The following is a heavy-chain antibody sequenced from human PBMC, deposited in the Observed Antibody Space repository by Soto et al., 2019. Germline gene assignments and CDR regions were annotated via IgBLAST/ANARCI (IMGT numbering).Heavy chain of an antibody. J-gene: IGHJ3*02. CDR1: GGSISSGDYY. CDR3: ARVESSPQQWLVKGGAFDI. D-gene: IGHD6-19*01. V-gene: IGHV4-30-4*01. CDR2: IYYSGST. Sequence: QVQLQESGPGLVKPSQTLSLTCTVSGGSISSGDYYWSWIRQPPGKGLEWIGYIYYSGSTYYNPSLTRRVTISVDTSKNQFSLKLSSVTAADTAVYYCARVESSPQQWLVKGGAFDIWGQGTMVTVSS.